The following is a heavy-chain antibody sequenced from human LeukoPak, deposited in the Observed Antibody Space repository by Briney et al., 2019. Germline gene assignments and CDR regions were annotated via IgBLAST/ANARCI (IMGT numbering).Heavy chain of an antibody. Sequence: SVKVSCKASGGTFSSYAISWVRQAPGQGLEWMGGIIPIFGTANYAQKFQGRVTITADESTSTAYMELSSLRSEDTAVYYCARDSGAARPPGGYYYYYMNVWGKGTTVTVSS. CDR1: GGTFSSYA. J-gene: IGHJ6*03. CDR2: IIPIFGTA. CDR3: ARDSGAARPPGGYYYYYMNV. D-gene: IGHD6-6*01. V-gene: IGHV1-69*01.